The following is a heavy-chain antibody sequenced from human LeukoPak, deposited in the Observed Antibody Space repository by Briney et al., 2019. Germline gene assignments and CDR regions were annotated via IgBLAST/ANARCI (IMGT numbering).Heavy chain of an antibody. Sequence: PGRSLRLSCAASGFTFSSYGMHWVRQAPGKGLEWVAVIWHDGSNKYYADSVKGRFTISRDNSKNTLYLQMSSLRAEDTAVYYCARDRSGSGNSYFDYWGQGTLVTVSS. J-gene: IGHJ4*02. V-gene: IGHV3-33*01. CDR1: GFTFSSYG. CDR3: ARDRSGSGNSYFDY. CDR2: IWHDGSNK. D-gene: IGHD3-10*01.